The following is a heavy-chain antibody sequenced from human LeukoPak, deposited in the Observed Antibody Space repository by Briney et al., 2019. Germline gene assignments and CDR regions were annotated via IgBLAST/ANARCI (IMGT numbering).Heavy chain of an antibody. D-gene: IGHD5-24*01. V-gene: IGHV1-18*01. Sequence: ASVKVSCKASGYTFTSYGISWVRQAPGQGLEWMGWISAYNGNTNYAQKLQGRVTMTTDTSTSTAYMELRSLRSDDTAVYYCARSLGDGYNGDPGAGFDYWGQGTLVTVSS. CDR2: ISAYNGNT. CDR3: ARSLGDGYNGDPGAGFDY. CDR1: GYTFTSYG. J-gene: IGHJ4*02.